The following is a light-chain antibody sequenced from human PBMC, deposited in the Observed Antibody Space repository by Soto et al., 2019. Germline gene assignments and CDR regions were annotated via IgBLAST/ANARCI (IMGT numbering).Light chain of an antibody. CDR3: QHRNSWPLT. J-gene: IGKJ4*01. V-gene: IGKV3-11*01. Sequence: EIVLTQSPATLSLSPGARATLSCRASPSISSYLAWFQQKPGQAPRLLIYDASERATGIPARFSGSGSGTDFTLNISSLEPEDFAVYYCQHRNSWPLTFGGGTKVEIK. CDR1: PSISSY. CDR2: DAS.